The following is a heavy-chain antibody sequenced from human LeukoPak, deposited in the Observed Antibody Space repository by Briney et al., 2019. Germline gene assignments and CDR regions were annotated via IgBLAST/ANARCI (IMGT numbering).Heavy chain of an antibody. D-gene: IGHD6-13*01. CDR2: INHSGST. CDR3: ARRGSSWKSWFDP. J-gene: IGHJ5*02. V-gene: IGHV4-39*07. CDR1: GGSISSSAYY. Sequence: SETLSLTCSVSGGSISSSAYYWGWIRQPPGKGLEWIGEINHSGSTNYNPSLKSRVTISVDTSKNQFSLKLSSVTAADTAVYYCARRGSSWKSWFDPWGQGTLATVSS.